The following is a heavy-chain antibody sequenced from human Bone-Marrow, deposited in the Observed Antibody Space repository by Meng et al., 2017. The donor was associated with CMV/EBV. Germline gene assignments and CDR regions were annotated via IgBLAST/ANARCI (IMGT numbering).Heavy chain of an antibody. CDR3: TTYFSYYLDY. CDR1: GFTFSKAW. D-gene: IGHD2/OR15-2a*01. J-gene: IGHJ4*02. V-gene: IGHV3-15*01. Sequence: GESLKISCAASGFTFSKAWMSWVRQAPGKGLEWVGRIKSKTDGETTDYAAPVKGRFTITSDDSKHTLYLQMNSLKTEDTAVYYCTTYFSYYLDYWGQGTLVTVSS. CDR2: IKSKTDGETT.